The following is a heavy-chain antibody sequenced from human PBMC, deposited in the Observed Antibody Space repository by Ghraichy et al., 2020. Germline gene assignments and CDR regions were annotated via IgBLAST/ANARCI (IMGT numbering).Heavy chain of an antibody. J-gene: IGHJ5*02. D-gene: IGHD2-2*01. V-gene: IGHV4-59*01. CDR1: GGSISSYY. CDR3: ARGLPPDCSSTSCESWFDP. Sequence: TLSLTCTVSGGSISSYYWSWIRQPPGKGLEWIGYIYYSGSTNYNPSLKSRVTISVDTSKNQFSLKLSSVTAADTAVYYCARGLPPDCSSTSCESWFDPWGQGTLVTVSS. CDR2: IYYSGST.